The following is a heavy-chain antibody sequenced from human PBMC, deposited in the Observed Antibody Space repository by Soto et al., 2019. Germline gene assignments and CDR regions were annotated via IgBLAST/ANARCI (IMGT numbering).Heavy chain of an antibody. J-gene: IGHJ6*02. V-gene: IGHV1-69*13. Sequence: SVTVSCQASVGTFSSYAISWVRQATGQGLEWMGGRIHIFGTANYAQKFQGRVRTTADESTSTAYMELSSLRAEDTAVYYCARAPGGMIGVVRYYYGMDVWGQGTTVTVSS. D-gene: IGHD3-22*01. CDR1: VGTFSSYA. CDR2: RIHIFGTA. CDR3: ARAPGGMIGVVRYYYGMDV.